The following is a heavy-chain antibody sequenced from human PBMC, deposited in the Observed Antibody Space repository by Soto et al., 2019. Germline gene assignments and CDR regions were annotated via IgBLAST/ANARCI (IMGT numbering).Heavy chain of an antibody. J-gene: IGHJ4*02. Sequence: SGGSLRLSCAASGFTFDDYAMHWVRQAPGKGLEWVSGISWNSGSIGYADSVKGRFTISRDNAKNSLYLQMNSLRAEDTALYYCAKDTFHLIAARGAFDYWGQGTLVTSPQ. CDR3: AKDTFHLIAARGAFDY. CDR1: GFTFDDYA. D-gene: IGHD6-6*01. V-gene: IGHV3-9*01. CDR2: ISWNSGSI.